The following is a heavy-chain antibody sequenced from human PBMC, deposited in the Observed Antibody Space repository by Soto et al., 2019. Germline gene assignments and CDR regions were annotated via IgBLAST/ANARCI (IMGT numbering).Heavy chain of an antibody. CDR1: GFTFSSYA. CDR2: ISGSGGST. J-gene: IGHJ4*02. V-gene: IGHV3-23*01. CDR3: AKSRTTYYDFWSGYYTPLFDY. D-gene: IGHD3-3*01. Sequence: VQLLESGGGLVQPGGSLRLSCAASGFTFSSYAMSWVRQAPGKGLEWVSAISGSGGSTYYADSVKGRFTISRDNSKNTLYLQMNSLRAEDTAVYYCAKSRTTYYDFWSGYYTPLFDYWGQGTLVTVSS.